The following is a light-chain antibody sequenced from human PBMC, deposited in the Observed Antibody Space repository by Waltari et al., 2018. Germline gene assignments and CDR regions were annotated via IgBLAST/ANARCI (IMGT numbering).Light chain of an antibody. CDR1: QSVSNY. CDR2: RAS. CDR3: QQYNGWPRT. V-gene: IGKV3D-15*01. Sequence: DIELTQSPSTLSVSPGDRVTLSWGASQSVSNYLAWYQHNPGKAPRLLVYRASTWESGVPARFSGSGSGTEFTLAISSLQSDDSAAFYCQQYNGWPRTFGQGTRV. J-gene: IGKJ1*01.